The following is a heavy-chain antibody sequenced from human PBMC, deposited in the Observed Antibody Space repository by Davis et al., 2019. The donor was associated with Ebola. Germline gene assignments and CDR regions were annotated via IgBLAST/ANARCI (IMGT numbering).Heavy chain of an antibody. V-gene: IGHV4-61*08. D-gene: IGHD6-6*01. CDR1: AGSITSGDYY. CDR2: IYYSGST. J-gene: IGHJ6*02. Sequence: PSETLSLTCTVSAGSITSGDYYWRWVRHPPGKGLEWIGYIYYSGSTNYNPSLKSRVTISVDTSKNQFSLKLSSVTAADTAVYYCARDDVSSEQLAGNGMDVWGQGTTVTVSS. CDR3: ARDDVSSEQLAGNGMDV.